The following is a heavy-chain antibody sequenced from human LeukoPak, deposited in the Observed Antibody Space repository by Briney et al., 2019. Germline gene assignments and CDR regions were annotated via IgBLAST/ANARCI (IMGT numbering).Heavy chain of an antibody. CDR3: AKVGDGHCSTTSCYGLFDP. Sequence: GGSLRLSCTATGFTFSTYAMTWFRQAPRKGLEWVSAISASGGSSYYAASVKGRFTISRDNSKNMLYVEMNSLRVEDTAVYYCAKVGDGHCSTTSCYGLFDPWGQGTLVTVSS. J-gene: IGHJ5*02. D-gene: IGHD2-2*01. CDR1: GFTFSTYA. CDR2: ISASGGSS. V-gene: IGHV3-23*01.